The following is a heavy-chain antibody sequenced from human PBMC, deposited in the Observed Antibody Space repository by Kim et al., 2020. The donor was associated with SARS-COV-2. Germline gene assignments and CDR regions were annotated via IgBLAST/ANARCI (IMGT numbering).Heavy chain of an antibody. D-gene: IGHD3-10*01. CDR3: ARDATHYYGSGSLDY. CDR2: IWYDGSNK. Sequence: GGSLRLSCAASGFTFSSYGMHWVRQAPGKGLEGVAVIWYDGSNKYYADSVKGRFTISRDNSKNTLYLQMNSLRAEDTAVYYCARDATHYYGSGSLDYWGQGTLVTVSS. J-gene: IGHJ4*02. CDR1: GFTFSSYG. V-gene: IGHV3-33*01.